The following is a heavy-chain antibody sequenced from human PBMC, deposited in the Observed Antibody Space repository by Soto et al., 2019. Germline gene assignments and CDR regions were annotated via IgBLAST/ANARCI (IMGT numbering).Heavy chain of an antibody. CDR1: GFTFSSYE. CDR3: ARGSKYSGSYFWFDP. D-gene: IGHD1-26*01. Sequence: GGSLRLSCAASGFTFSSYEMNWVRQAPGKGLEWVSYISSSGSTIYYADSVKGRFTISRDNAKNSLYLQMNSLRAEDTAVYYCARGSKYSGSYFWFDPWGQGTLVTVS. J-gene: IGHJ5*02. CDR2: ISSSGSTI. V-gene: IGHV3-48*03.